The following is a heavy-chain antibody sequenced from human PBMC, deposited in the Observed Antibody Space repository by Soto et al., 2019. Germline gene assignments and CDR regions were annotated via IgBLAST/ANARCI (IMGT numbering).Heavy chain of an antibody. V-gene: IGHV3-30*18. D-gene: IGHD3-10*01. CDR3: AKGAPLDYYGSGSYSFHFDY. CDR2: ISYDGSNK. Sequence: GSLRLSCAASGFTFSSYGMHWVRQAPGKGLEWVAVISYDGSNKYYADSVKGRFTISRDNSKNTLYLQMNSLRAEDTAVYYCAKGAPLDYYGSGSYSFHFDYWGQGTLVTVSS. J-gene: IGHJ4*02. CDR1: GFTFSSYG.